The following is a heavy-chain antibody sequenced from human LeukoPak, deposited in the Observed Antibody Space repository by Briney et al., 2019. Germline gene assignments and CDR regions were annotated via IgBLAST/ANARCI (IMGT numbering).Heavy chain of an antibody. CDR1: GYTFTGYY. CDR3: ARAEPTMVRGADY. CDR2: INPNSGGT. D-gene: IGHD3-10*01. Sequence: ASVKVSCKASGYTFTGYYMHWVRQAPGQGLEWMGWINPNSGGTNYAQKFQGRVTMTRDTSISTAYMELSRLRSDDTAVCYCARAEPTMVRGADYWGQGTLVTVSS. V-gene: IGHV1-2*02. J-gene: IGHJ4*02.